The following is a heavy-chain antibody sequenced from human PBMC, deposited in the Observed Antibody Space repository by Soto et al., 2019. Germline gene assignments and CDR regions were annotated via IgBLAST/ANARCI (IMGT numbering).Heavy chain of an antibody. J-gene: IGHJ6*02. V-gene: IGHV1-69*12. CDR3: ARDEMVVATGSRTWHYYYGMDV. CDR2: IIPIFGTA. D-gene: IGHD2-15*01. CDR1: GGTFSTYA. Sequence: QVQLVQSGAEVKKPGSSVKVSCKSSGGTFSTYAISWVRQAPGQGLEWMGGIIPIFGTANYAQKFQGRVPITADESTTXXYXEXXSLRSEDTAVYYCARDEMVVATGSRTWHYYYGMDVWGQGTTVTVSS.